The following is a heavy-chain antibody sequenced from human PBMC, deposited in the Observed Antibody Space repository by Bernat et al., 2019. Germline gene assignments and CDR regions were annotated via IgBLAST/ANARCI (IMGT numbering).Heavy chain of an antibody. J-gene: IGHJ4*02. CDR2: ISYDGSNK. Sequence: QVQLVESGGGVVQPGRSLRLSCAASGFTFSSYAMHWVRQAPGKGLEWVAVISYDGSNKYYADSVKGRFTISRDNSKNSLYLQMNSLRAEDTAVYYCARFAGGGIINWGQGTLVTVSS. D-gene: IGHD3-16*01. V-gene: IGHV3-30-3*01. CDR3: ARFAGGGIIN. CDR1: GFTFSSYA.